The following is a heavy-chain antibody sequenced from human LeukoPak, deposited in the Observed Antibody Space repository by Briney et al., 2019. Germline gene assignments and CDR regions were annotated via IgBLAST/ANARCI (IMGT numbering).Heavy chain of an antibody. CDR1: GYTFTSYG. D-gene: IGHD3-22*01. CDR2: ISAYNGNT. Sequence: GASVKVSCKASGYTFTSYGISWVRQAPGQGLEWMGWISAYNGNTNYAQKLQGRVTMTTDTSTSTAYMELRSLRSDDTAVYYCARVGHYYDSSGYYLDAFDIWGQGTMVTVSS. J-gene: IGHJ3*02. V-gene: IGHV1-18*01. CDR3: ARVGHYYDSSGYYLDAFDI.